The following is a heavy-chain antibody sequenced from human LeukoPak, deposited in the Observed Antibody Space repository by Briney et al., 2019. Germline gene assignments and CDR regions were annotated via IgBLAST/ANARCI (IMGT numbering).Heavy chain of an antibody. V-gene: IGHV1-46*01. CDR2: INPSGGST. D-gene: IGHD1-26*01. CDR1: GYTFTSYY. CDR3: ARAGGGLDV. Sequence: WASVKVSCTASGYTFTSYYFHWVRQAPGQGLECLGIINPSGGSTGYPQKFQGRVTMTRDTSTSTVYMELSSLRSDDTAVYYCARAGGGLDVWGQGTTVTVSS. J-gene: IGHJ6*02.